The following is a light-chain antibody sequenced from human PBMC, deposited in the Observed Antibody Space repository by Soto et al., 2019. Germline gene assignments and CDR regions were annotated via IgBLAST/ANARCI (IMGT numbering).Light chain of an antibody. CDR1: SSDVGGYNY. Sequence: QSALTQPRSVSGSPGQSVTISCTGTSSDVGGYNYVSWYQQVPGKAPKLVIFEVIKRPSGVPERFSGSKSGNTASLTISGLQTDDEADYYCCSLAGRFLVFGGGTQLTVL. CDR2: EVI. CDR3: CSLAGRFLV. J-gene: IGLJ7*01. V-gene: IGLV2-11*01.